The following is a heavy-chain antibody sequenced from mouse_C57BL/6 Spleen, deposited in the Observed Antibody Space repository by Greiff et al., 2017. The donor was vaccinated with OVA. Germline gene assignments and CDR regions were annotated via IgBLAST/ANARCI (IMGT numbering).Heavy chain of an antibody. V-gene: IGHV5-17*01. CDR2: ISSGSSTI. J-gene: IGHJ3*01. CDR1: GFTFSDYG. CDR3: ARTRTRPWFAY. Sequence: EVQLVESGGGLVKPGGSLKLSCAASGFTFSDYGMHWVRPAPEKGLEWVAYISSGSSTIYYADTVKGRFTISRDNAKNTLFLQMTSLRSEDTAMYYCARTRTRPWFAYWGQGTLVTVSA.